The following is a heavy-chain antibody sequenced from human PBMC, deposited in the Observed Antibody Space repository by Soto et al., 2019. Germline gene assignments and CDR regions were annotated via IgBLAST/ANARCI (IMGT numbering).Heavy chain of an antibody. CDR1: GGSISRYY. V-gene: IGHV4-59*12. CDR3: ARGVTIFRGATAEVFDI. CDR2: IYYSGST. J-gene: IGHJ3*02. D-gene: IGHD3-10*01. Sequence: LSLTCTVSGGSISRYYWSWIRQPPGKGLEWIGYIYYSGSTNYNPSLKSRVTISVDTSKNQFSLKLSSVTAADTAVYYCARGVTIFRGATAEVFDIWGKGTMVPVSS.